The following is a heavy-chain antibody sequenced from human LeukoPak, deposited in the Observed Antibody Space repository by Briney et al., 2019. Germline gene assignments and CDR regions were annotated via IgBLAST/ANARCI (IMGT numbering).Heavy chain of an antibody. CDR2: INSDGSWT. CDR1: GNYW. CDR3: AKLSGSFVHLNYFDS. J-gene: IGHJ4*02. D-gene: IGHD1-26*01. V-gene: IGHV3-74*01. Sequence: GGSLRLSCAASGNYWMHWVRQVPGKGLVWVSHINSDGSWTSYADSVKDRFTFSRDISKNTLYLQMNSLRAEDSAIYYCAKLSGSFVHLNYFDSWGQGTLVTVSS.